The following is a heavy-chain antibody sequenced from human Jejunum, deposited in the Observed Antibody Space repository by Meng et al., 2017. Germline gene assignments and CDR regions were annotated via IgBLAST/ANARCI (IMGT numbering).Heavy chain of an antibody. CDR1: ACSVTGRSFY. CDR2: VFDSGST. J-gene: IGHJ4*02. Sequence: VDRERWSRGLVGPSETLPLTSAISACSVTGRSFYWTCIRQPSGKGLEWIGYVFDSGSTKYNPSLSSRVTISADTSKNQFSLELSSVTAADTAVYYCATDVYGDGLAYLDYWGQGSLVTVSS. CDR3: ATDVYGDGLAYLDY. D-gene: IGHD4-17*01. V-gene: IGHV4-61*10.